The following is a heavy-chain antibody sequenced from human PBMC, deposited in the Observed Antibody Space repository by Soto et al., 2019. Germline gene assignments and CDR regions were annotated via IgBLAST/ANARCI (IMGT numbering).Heavy chain of an antibody. D-gene: IGHD3-3*01. J-gene: IGHJ5*02. CDR2: IIPIFGTA. V-gene: IGHV1-69*13. CDR1: GGTFSSYA. Sequence: SVKVSCKASGGTFSSYAISWVRQAPGQGLEWMGGIIPIFGTANYAQKFQGRVTITADESTSTTYMELSGLRSEDTAVYYCARVTVIGRDFWSGRRGWFDPWGQGTLVTVSS. CDR3: ARVTVIGRDFWSGRRGWFDP.